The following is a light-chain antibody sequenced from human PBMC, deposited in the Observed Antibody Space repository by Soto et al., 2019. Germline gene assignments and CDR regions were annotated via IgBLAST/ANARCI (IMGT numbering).Light chain of an antibody. CDR3: CSHGGFKSPYV. V-gene: IGLV2-23*01. Sequence: QSAPTHPSCVSGTPGQSISIACTRITTEVENYNLFSCYQQHPCKVPKLIIYEDSKRPSGISDRFPSPNSGSAASPTISGLPAEDEADYFCCSHGGFKSPYVFASGPKVNVL. CDR1: TTEVENYNL. CDR2: EDS. J-gene: IGLJ1*01.